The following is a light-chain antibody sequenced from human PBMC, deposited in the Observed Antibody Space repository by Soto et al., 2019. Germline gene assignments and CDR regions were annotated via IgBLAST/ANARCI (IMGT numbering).Light chain of an antibody. CDR2: EVS. J-gene: IGLJ2*01. CDR3: SSYTTSTSFIL. CDR1: SSDIGNYDF. Sequence: QSVLTQPASVSGSPGQSITISCTGTSSDIGNYDFVSWYQQVPGTAPKAMIYEVSSRPSGVSNRFSGSKSGNTASLTISGLQAADEAYYYCSSYTTSTSFILFGGGTKVTAL. V-gene: IGLV2-14*01.